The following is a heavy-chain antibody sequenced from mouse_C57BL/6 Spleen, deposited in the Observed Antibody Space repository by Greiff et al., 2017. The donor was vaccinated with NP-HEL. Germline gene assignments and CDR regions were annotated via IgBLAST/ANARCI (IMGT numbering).Heavy chain of an antibody. CDR2: LSGGGGYT. J-gene: IGHJ1*03. CDR3: ARHFYYGKGEYFDV. Sequence: VQLVESGGGLVKPGGSLKLSCAASGFTFSSYTMSWVRQTPAKGLEWVATLSGGGGYTYYPHNVQGRFTFSRDKAKNTLYLRTSSLRSEDTALYYCARHFYYGKGEYFDVWGTGTTVTVSS. V-gene: IGHV5-9*01. CDR1: GFTFSSYT. D-gene: IGHD2-1*01.